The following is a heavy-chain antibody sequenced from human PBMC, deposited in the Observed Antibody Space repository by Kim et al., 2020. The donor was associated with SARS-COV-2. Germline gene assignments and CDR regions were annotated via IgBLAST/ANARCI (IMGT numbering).Heavy chain of an antibody. J-gene: IGHJ4*02. CDR3: AKDRGSYCAIGSCYIDS. V-gene: IGHV3-23*01. Sequence: GGSLRLSCAASGFTFRSYAMSWVRQAPLKGLEWVSSISDDGGNTYYADSVKGRFTISRDNSKNTLYIQMNSLRTEDTAVFYCAKDRGSYCAIGSCYIDSWGQGTLVTVSS. CDR2: ISDDGGNT. CDR1: GFTFRSYA. D-gene: IGHD2-8*01.